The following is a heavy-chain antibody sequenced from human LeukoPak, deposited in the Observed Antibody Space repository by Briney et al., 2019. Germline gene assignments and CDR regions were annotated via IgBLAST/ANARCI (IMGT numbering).Heavy chain of an antibody. J-gene: IGHJ3*02. D-gene: IGHD2-2*01. V-gene: IGHV1-2*02. Sequence: ASVKVSCKASGYTFTGYYMHWVRQAPGQGLEWMGWINPNSGGTNYAQKFQGRVTMTRDTSISTAYMELSRLRSEDTAVYYCAKGGYCSDTNCLRAFDIWGQGTMVTVSS. CDR3: AKGGYCSDTNCLRAFDI. CDR2: INPNSGGT. CDR1: GYTFTGYY.